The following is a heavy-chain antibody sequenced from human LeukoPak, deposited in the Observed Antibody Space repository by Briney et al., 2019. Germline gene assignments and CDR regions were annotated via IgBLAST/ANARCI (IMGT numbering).Heavy chain of an antibody. J-gene: IGHJ4*02. Sequence: GGSLRLSCAASGFRFSNAWMSWVRQAPGKGLEWGGRIKSKSDGGTTDYAAPVKGRFSISRDDSKNMLFLQMNSLKTDDTAVYYCTTDYYYDTSEEKIEYWGQGTLVTVSS. CDR2: IKSKSDGGTT. CDR1: GFRFSNAW. D-gene: IGHD3-22*01. CDR3: TTDYYYDTSEEKIEY. V-gene: IGHV3-15*01.